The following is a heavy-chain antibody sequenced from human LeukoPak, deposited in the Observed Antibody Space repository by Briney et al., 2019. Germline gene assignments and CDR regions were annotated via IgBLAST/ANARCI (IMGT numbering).Heavy chain of an antibody. J-gene: IGHJ3*02. Sequence: GASVKVSCKASGYTFTSYAMHWVRQAPGQRLEWMGWINAGNGNTKYSQKFQGRVTITRDTSASTAYMELSSLRSEDTAVYYCARDPSGYDAFDIWGQGTMVTVSS. CDR2: INAGNGNT. CDR1: GYTFTSYA. CDR3: ARDPSGYDAFDI. V-gene: IGHV1-3*01. D-gene: IGHD3-22*01.